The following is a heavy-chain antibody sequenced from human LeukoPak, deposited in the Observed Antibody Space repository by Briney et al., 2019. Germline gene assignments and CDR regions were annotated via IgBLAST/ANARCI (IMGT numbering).Heavy chain of an antibody. CDR2: IYYSGST. D-gene: IGHD4-23*01. V-gene: IGHV4-39*01. CDR3: ARGGGKGFGY. CDR1: GGSISSSSYY. Sequence: SETLSLTCTVSGGSISSSSYYWGWIRQPPGKGLEWIGSIYYSGSTYYNPSLKSRVTISVDTSKNQFSLKLSSVTAADTAVYYCARGGGKGFGYWGQGTLLTVSS. J-gene: IGHJ4*02.